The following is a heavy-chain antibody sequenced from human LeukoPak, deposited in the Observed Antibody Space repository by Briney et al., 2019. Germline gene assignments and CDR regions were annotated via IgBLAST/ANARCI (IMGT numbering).Heavy chain of an antibody. J-gene: IGHJ5*02. D-gene: IGHD2-2*01. Sequence: SGTLSLTCTVSGGSMTHYFWNWIRQPPGKGLEWIGYTHTSGSPDYSRSLKSRVSISLDTSKNQFSLMLSSVTAADTAVYFCARATQRYCSGTTCFPYWFDTWGQGTLATVSS. CDR3: ARATQRYCSGTTCFPYWFDT. CDR1: GGSMTHYF. V-gene: IGHV4-4*09. CDR2: THTSGSP.